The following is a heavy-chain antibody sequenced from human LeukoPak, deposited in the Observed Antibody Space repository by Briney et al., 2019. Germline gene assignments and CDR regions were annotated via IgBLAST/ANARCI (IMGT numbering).Heavy chain of an antibody. D-gene: IGHD3-10*02. J-gene: IGHJ6*04. CDR3: AELGITMIGGV. CDR1: GFTFRTYG. V-gene: IGHV3-30*18. CDR2: MSYDGTNK. Sequence: QPGGSLRLSCEASGFTFRTYGMHWVRQAPGKGLEWVALMSYDGTNKDYTDSVKGRFTISRDNSKNTLYLQMNSLRTDDTAVYYCAELGITMIGGVWGKGTTVTISS.